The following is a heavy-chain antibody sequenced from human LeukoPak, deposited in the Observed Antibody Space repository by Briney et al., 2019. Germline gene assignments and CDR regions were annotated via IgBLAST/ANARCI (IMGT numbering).Heavy chain of an antibody. D-gene: IGHD1-20*01. CDR1: GGTFSSYA. V-gene: IGHV1-69*13. Sequence: SVTVSCKASGGTFSSYAISWVRQAPGQGLEWMRGITPIFGTANYAQKFQGRVTITADESTSTAYMELSSLRSEDTAVYYCARDRYLSNWNLFTLDYWGQGTLVTVSS. J-gene: IGHJ4*02. CDR3: ARDRYLSNWNLFTLDY. CDR2: ITPIFGTA.